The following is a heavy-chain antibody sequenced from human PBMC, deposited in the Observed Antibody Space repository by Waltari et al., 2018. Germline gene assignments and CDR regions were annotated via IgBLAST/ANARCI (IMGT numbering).Heavy chain of an antibody. CDR1: GFTFSSYW. V-gene: IGHV3-74*01. Sequence: EVQLVESGGGLVQPGGSLRLPCAASGFTFSSYWMHWVRHAPGKGLVWVSRINSDGSSTSDADSVKGRFTSSRDNAKNTLYLQMNSLRAEDTAVYYCARDLKSNYDILTGYDYWGQGTLVTVSS. D-gene: IGHD3-9*01. J-gene: IGHJ4*02. CDR3: ARDLKSNYDILTGYDY. CDR2: INSDGSST.